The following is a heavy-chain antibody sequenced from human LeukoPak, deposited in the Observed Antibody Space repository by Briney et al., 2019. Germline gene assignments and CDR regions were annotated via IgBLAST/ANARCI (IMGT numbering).Heavy chain of an antibody. Sequence: ASVKVSCKASGYTFTDYFLHWLRQAPGQGLEWMGWINPKTGATNYAQRFQGRVTMTRDSSITTGNMELNRLTSDDTAVYYCARAFSSCSSTSCHWFDPWGQGTLVTVSS. CDR3: ARAFSSCSSTSCHWFDP. CDR2: INPKTGAT. CDR1: GYTFTDYF. J-gene: IGHJ5*02. D-gene: IGHD2-2*01. V-gene: IGHV1-2*02.